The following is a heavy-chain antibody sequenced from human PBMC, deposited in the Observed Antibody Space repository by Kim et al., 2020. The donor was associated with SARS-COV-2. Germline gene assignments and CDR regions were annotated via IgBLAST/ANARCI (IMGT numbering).Heavy chain of an antibody. CDR1: GYTFTSYA. D-gene: IGHD6-19*01. CDR2: INAGNGNT. J-gene: IGHJ6*02. V-gene: IGHV1-3*01. Sequence: ASVKVSCKASGYTFTSYAMHWVRQAPGQRLEWMGWINAGNGNTKYSQKFQGRVTITRDTSASTAYMELSSLRSEDTAVYYCARVTQWLGQNYYYYGMDVWGQGTTVTVSS. CDR3: ARVTQWLGQNYYYYGMDV.